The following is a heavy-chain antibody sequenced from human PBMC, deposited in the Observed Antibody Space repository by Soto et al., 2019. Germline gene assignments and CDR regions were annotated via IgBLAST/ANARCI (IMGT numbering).Heavy chain of an antibody. Sequence: SDTLSLSCLVSGFPISSPYSWGWMRQPPGKGLEWIGSISHTGTTSYSPSLTSRVSISVDTSKNQVSLKLTSVTAADTAVYFCARVTMVIRDSDHFGVDVWGHGTTVS. J-gene: IGHJ6*02. CDR3: ARVTMVIRDSDHFGVDV. V-gene: IGHV4-38-2*02. D-gene: IGHD4-17*01. CDR1: GFPISSPYS. CDR2: ISHTGTT.